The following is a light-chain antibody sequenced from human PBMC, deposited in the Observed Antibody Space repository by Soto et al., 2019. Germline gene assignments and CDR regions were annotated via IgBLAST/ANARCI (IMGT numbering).Light chain of an antibody. CDR1: QDISNY. J-gene: IGKJ2*01. CDR3: QQYDKLYT. CDR2: DAS. Sequence: DIQMTQSPSSLSASVGDRVTITCQASQDISNYLNWYQQKPGKAPKLLIYDASNVETGVPSRFSGSGSGTDFTFTISSLQPEDIATYYCQQYDKLYTFGQGTKLEIK. V-gene: IGKV1-33*01.